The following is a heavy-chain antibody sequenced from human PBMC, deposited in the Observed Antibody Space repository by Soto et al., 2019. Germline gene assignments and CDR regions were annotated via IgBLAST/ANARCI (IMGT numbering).Heavy chain of an antibody. D-gene: IGHD3-10*01. CDR2: FNPILDMS. Sequence: QVHLVQSGDEVKKTGSSVKVSCKASGDTFNFYTINWLRQAPGQGLEWMGRFNPILDMSTYAHKFQGRVTVIADKSTSTAHMQLSSLRSDDTATYYCATSYGSGSRPFDYWGQGTLVTVSS. V-gene: IGHV1-69*02. CDR1: GDTFNFYT. J-gene: IGHJ4*02. CDR3: ATSYGSGSRPFDY.